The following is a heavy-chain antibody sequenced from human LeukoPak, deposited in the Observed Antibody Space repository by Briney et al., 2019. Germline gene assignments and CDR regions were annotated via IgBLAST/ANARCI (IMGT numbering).Heavy chain of an antibody. CDR2: IYSGGAT. D-gene: IGHD6-19*01. J-gene: IGHJ4*02. CDR3: AKIAVAYFDY. V-gene: IGHV3-66*01. Sequence: GGSLRPSCAASGFTASSSNMGWVRQAPGKGLEWVSVIYSGGATYYPDSVKARFIISRDLSKNTLFLQMHDLRAEDTAVYYCAKIAVAYFDYWGQGTLVTVSS. CDR1: GFTASSSN.